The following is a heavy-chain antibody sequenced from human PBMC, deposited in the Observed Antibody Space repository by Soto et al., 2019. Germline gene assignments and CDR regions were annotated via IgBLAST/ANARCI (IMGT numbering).Heavy chain of an antibody. J-gene: IGHJ4*02. D-gene: IGHD3-9*01. Sequence: GGSLRLSCAASGFTFSSYAMSWVRQAPGKGLEWVSAISGSGGSTYYADSVKGRFTISRDNSKNTLYLQMNSLRAEDTAVYYCAKPLGLRYFDWPSRLFDYWGQGTLVTVSS. V-gene: IGHV3-23*01. CDR1: GFTFSSYA. CDR2: ISGSGGST. CDR3: AKPLGLRYFDWPSRLFDY.